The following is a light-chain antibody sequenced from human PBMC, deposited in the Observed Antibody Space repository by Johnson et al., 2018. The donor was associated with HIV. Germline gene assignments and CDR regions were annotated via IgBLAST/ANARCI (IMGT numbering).Light chain of an antibody. CDR1: SSNIGNNY. Sequence: QSVLTQPPSVSAAPGQKVTISCSGSSSNIGNNYVSWYQQLPGTAHKLLIYDNNKRPSGIPDRFSGSKSGTSATLGITGLQTGDAADYYCGTWDSSLSAVVFGTGTKVTVL. J-gene: IGLJ1*01. V-gene: IGLV1-51*01. CDR2: DNN. CDR3: GTWDSSLSAVV.